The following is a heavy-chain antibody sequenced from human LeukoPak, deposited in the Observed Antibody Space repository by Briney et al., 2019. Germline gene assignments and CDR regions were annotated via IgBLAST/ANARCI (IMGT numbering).Heavy chain of an antibody. J-gene: IGHJ4*02. V-gene: IGHV3-48*02. D-gene: IGHD5-24*01. CDR3: ARKMAL. Sequence: GGSLRLSCAASGFTFRSYGMHWVRQAPGKGLEWVTYIDGSSRAIYYADSLKGRFTVSRDNAKNSLFLQLNGLRDEDTAVYFCARKMALWGQGTLVTVSS. CDR2: IDGSSRAI. CDR1: GFTFRSYG.